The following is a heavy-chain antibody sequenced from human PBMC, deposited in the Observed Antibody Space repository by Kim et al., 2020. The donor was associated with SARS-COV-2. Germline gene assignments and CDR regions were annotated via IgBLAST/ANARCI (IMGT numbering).Heavy chain of an antibody. Sequence: ASVKVSCKASGYTFTGYYMHWVRQAPGQGLEWMGRINPNSGGTNYAQKFQGRVTMTRDTSISTAYMELSRLRSDDTAVYYCAREGHQVGSGWSPFDYWGQGTLVTVSS. CDR2: INPNSGGT. CDR3: AREGHQVGSGWSPFDY. CDR1: GYTFTGYY. D-gene: IGHD6-19*01. J-gene: IGHJ4*02. V-gene: IGHV1-2*06.